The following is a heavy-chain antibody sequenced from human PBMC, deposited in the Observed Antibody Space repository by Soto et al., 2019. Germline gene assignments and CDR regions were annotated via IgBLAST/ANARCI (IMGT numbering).Heavy chain of an antibody. CDR1: GGSFSGYY. V-gene: IGHV4-34*01. CDR2: INHSGST. Sequence: QVQLQQWGAGLLKPSETLSLTCAVYGGSFSGYYWSWIRQPPGKGLEWIGEINHSGSTNYNPSLKSRVTISVDTSKNQFSLKLSSVTAADTAVYYCARGLYSGSYYAPLDYWGQGTLVTVSS. D-gene: IGHD1-26*01. CDR3: ARGLYSGSYYAPLDY. J-gene: IGHJ4*02.